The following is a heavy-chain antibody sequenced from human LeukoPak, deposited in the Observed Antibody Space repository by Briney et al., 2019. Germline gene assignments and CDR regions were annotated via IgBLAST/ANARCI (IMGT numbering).Heavy chain of an antibody. Sequence: GGSLRLSCAASGFTFSSYTINWVRQAPGKGLEWVSSIVTGRDVNYADSVKGRFTISGDSAKNSLYLQTNSLRAEDAAVYYCARDKPGIAAPDVWGKGTTATVSS. CDR2: IVTGRDV. CDR1: GFTFSSYT. CDR3: ARDKPGIAAPDV. J-gene: IGHJ6*04. V-gene: IGHV3-21*01. D-gene: IGHD6-13*01.